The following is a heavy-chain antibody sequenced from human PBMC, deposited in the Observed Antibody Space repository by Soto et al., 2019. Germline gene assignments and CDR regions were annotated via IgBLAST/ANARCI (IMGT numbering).Heavy chain of an antibody. V-gene: IGHV3-9*01. CDR2: ISWNSGSI. Sequence: EVQLVESGGGLVQPGRSLRLSCAASGFTFDDYAMHWVRQAPGKGLEWVSGISWNSGSIGYADSVKGRFTISRDNAKNSLYQQMNSLRAEDTALYYCAKSFADSSGYYYPEYFQHWGQGTLVTVSS. D-gene: IGHD3-22*01. CDR3: AKSFADSSGYYYPEYFQH. J-gene: IGHJ1*01. CDR1: GFTFDDYA.